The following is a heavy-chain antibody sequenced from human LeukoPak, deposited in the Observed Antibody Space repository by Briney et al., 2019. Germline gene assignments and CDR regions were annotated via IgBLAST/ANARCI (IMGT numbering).Heavy chain of an antibody. J-gene: IGHJ4*02. CDR3: ARGYPYYYDSSGYYPY. Sequence: SVKVSCKASGYTFTSYAMNWVRQAPGQGLEWMGGIIPIFGTANYAQKFQGRVTITADESTSTAYMELSSLRSEDTAVYYCARGYPYYYDSSGYYPYWGQGTLVTVSS. V-gene: IGHV1-69*13. D-gene: IGHD3-22*01. CDR1: GYTFTSYA. CDR2: IIPIFGTA.